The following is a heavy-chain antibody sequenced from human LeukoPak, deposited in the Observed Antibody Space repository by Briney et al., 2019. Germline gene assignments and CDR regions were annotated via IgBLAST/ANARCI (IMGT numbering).Heavy chain of an antibody. J-gene: IGHJ4*02. V-gene: IGHV4-34*01. CDR1: GGSFSGYY. Sequence: SETLSLTCAVYGGSFSGYYWSWIRQPPGRGLEWIGEINHSGSTNYNPSLKSRVTISVDTSKNQFSLKLSSVTAADTAVYYCARGPLYDFWSGYIDYWGQGTLVTVSS. CDR3: ARGPLYDFWSGYIDY. CDR2: INHSGST. D-gene: IGHD3-3*01.